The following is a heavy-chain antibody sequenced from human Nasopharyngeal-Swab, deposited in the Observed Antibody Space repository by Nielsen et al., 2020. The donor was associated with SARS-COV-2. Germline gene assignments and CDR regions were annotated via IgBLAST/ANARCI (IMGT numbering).Heavy chain of an antibody. D-gene: IGHD6-6*01. CDR1: GFTFTGSA. CDR3: AAAKAARQGYYYYGMDV. Sequence: SVKVSCKASGFTFTGSAVQWVRQARGQRLEWIGWIVVGSGNTNYAQKFQERVTITRDMSTSTAYMELSSLRSEDTAVYYCAAAKAARQGYYYYGMDVWGQGTTVTVSS. V-gene: IGHV1-58*01. CDR2: IVVGSGNT. J-gene: IGHJ6*02.